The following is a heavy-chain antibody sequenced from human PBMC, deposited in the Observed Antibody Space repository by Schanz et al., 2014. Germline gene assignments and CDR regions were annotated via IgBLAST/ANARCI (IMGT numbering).Heavy chain of an antibody. CDR2: ISWNGAGI. D-gene: IGHD3-16*01. Sequence: EVQLVESGGGLVQPGRSLRLSCAASGFTFDNYAMHWVRQAPGKGLEWVSSISWNGAGIGYADSVKGRFTISRDDAKNSLYLQMNSLRAEDTALYYCAKDRQNRVNRVGYYYGMDVWGQGTTVTVSS. J-gene: IGHJ6*02. CDR3: AKDRQNRVNRVGYYYGMDV. V-gene: IGHV3-9*01. CDR1: GFTFDNYA.